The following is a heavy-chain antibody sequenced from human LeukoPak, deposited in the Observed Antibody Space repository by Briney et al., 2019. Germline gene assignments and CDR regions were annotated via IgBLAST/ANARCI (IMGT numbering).Heavy chain of an antibody. CDR2: ISAYNGHT. CDR3: VRRDVYNRLNDY. V-gene: IGHV1-18*04. J-gene: IGHJ4*02. CDR1: GYTFTSYG. Sequence: ASVKVSCKASGYTFTSYGISWVRQAPGQGLEWMGWISAYNGHTNYAQKLQGRVTMTTDTSTSTAYMELRSLRSDDTAVYFCVRRDVYNRLNDYWGQGTLVTVSS. D-gene: IGHD5-24*01.